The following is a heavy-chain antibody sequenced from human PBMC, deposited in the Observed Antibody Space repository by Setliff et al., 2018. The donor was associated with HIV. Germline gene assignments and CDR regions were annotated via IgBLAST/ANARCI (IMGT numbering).Heavy chain of an antibody. Sequence: GGSLRLSCAASGFTLKNADVNWVRQAPGKGLEWVSGISGGFAYFAESVKGRFTISRDNSKNTLYLQMNSLRAEDTAVYYCAKNIAGVCYSGRDYWGQGAMVTVSS. V-gene: IGHV3-23*01. CDR3: AKNIAGVCYSGRDY. J-gene: IGHJ4*02. CDR1: GFTLKNAD. D-gene: IGHD2-15*01. CDR2: ISGGFA.